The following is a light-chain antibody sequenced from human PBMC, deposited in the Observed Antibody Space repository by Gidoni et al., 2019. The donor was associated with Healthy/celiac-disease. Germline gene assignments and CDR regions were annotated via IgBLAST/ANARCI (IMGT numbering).Light chain of an antibody. Sequence: EIVLTQSPGTLSLSPGERATLSCRASQSVSSSYLAWYQQKPGPAPRLLLYGASSRATGIPDRFSGSGSVTYFTLTFSRLEPEAFAVYYCQQYGSSPPTFGQGTKLEIK. V-gene: IGKV3-20*01. CDR2: GAS. CDR3: QQYGSSPPT. CDR1: QSVSSSY. J-gene: IGKJ2*01.